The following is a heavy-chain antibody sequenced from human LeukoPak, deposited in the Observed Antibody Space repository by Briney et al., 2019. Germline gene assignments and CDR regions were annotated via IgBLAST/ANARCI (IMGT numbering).Heavy chain of an antibody. J-gene: IGHJ4*02. CDR3: ARAYCSGGSCHVANFDY. Sequence: ASVKVSCKASGYTFTGYYMHWVRQAPGQGLEWMGWINPNSGGTNYAQKFQGRVTMTRDTSISTAYMELSRLRSDDTAVYYCARAYCSGGSCHVANFDYWGPGTLVTVSS. CDR1: GYTFTGYY. CDR2: INPNSGGT. V-gene: IGHV1-2*02. D-gene: IGHD2-15*01.